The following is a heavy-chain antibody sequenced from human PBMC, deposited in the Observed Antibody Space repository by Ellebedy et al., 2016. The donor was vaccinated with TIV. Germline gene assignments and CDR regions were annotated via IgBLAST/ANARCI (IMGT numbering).Heavy chain of an antibody. D-gene: IGHD2-8*01. CDR3: ARNALGVDY. V-gene: IGHV4-59*01. Sequence: MPSETLSLTCTVSGGSISNYYWSWIRQPPGKGLEWIGYIYYSGSTNYNPSLKSRVTISVDTSKNQFSLKLSSVTAADTAVYYCARNALGVDYWGQGTLVTVSS. CDR2: IYYSGST. J-gene: IGHJ4*02. CDR1: GGSISNYY.